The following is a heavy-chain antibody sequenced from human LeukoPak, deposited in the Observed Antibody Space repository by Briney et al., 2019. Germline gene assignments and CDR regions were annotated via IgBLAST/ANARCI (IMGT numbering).Heavy chain of an antibody. V-gene: IGHV4-39*07. CDR1: GGSITGTVYY. Sequence: SETLSLTCTVSGGSITGTVYYWGWIRQAPEKGLEWIGSIHYSGSTSYHPALKSRVTLSMDTSKNQFSLKLSSVTAADTAVYYCARGVDTFGPWGQGTLVTVSS. J-gene: IGHJ5*02. CDR2: IHYSGST. CDR3: ARGVDTFGP. D-gene: IGHD5-18*01.